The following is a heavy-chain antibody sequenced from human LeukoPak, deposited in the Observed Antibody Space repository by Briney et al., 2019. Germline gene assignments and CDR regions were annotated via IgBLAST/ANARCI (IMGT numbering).Heavy chain of an antibody. V-gene: IGHV3-30*03. CDR1: GFTFSSYG. CDR2: ISYDGSNK. Sequence: GGSLRLSCAASGFTFSSYGMHWVRQAPGKGLEWVAVISYDGSNKYYADSVKGRFTISRDNAKNSLYLQMNSLRAEDTAVYYCASFYGSGSYYPYYFDYWGQGTLVTVSS. CDR3: ASFYGSGSYYPYYFDY. D-gene: IGHD3-10*01. J-gene: IGHJ4*02.